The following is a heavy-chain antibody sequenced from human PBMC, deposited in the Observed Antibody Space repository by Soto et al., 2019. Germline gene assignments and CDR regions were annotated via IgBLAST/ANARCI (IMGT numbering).Heavy chain of an antibody. CDR1: GFTFSSYD. CDR3: ARGFGSFYYMDV. Sequence: GGSLRLSCAVSGFTFSSYDMHWVRQAPRRGLEWVSVIGTAGDTSYRGSVKGRFSISREKANNSLYLQMNSLLVGDTAVYYGARGFGSFYYMDVWGKGTTVTVSS. CDR2: IGTAGDT. D-gene: IGHD3-10*01. J-gene: IGHJ6*03. V-gene: IGHV3-13*01.